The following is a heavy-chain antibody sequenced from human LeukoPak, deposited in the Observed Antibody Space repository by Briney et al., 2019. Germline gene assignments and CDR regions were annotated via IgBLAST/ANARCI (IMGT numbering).Heavy chain of an antibody. CDR2: ISYDGSNK. V-gene: IGHV3-30*18. J-gene: IGHJ3*02. CDR3: AKGGGYCSGGSCYPHAFDI. CDR1: GFTFSSYG. Sequence: PGRSLRLSCAASGFTFSSYGMHWVRQAPGKGLEWVAVISYDGSNKYYADSVKGRSTISRDNSKNTLYLQMNSLRAEDMALYYCAKGGGYCSGGSCYPHAFDIWGQGTMVTVSS. D-gene: IGHD2-15*01.